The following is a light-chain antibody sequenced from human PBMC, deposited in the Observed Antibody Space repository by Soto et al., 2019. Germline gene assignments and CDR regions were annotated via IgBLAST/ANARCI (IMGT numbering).Light chain of an antibody. CDR2: KDK. Sequence: SYELTQPPSVSVSPGQTARIACSGDALPKQYAYWYQQKPGQAPVLLMYKDKERPSGIPERFSGSSSGTTVTLTIGGVQAEDEADYYCQSSDRGDTYWVFGGGTKLTVL. CDR1: ALPKQY. CDR3: QSSDRGDTYWV. J-gene: IGLJ3*02. V-gene: IGLV3-25*02.